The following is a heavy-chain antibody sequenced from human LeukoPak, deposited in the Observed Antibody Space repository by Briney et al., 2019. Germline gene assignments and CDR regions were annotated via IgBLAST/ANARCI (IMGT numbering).Heavy chain of an antibody. CDR3: ARENWVYDGSLDY. D-gene: IGHD5/OR15-5a*01. V-gene: IGHV3-7*01. J-gene: IGHJ4*02. Sequence: GGSLRLSYAASGFTFSSYWMSWVRQAPGKGLEWVANIMQDGSEKHYVDSVKGRFTISRDNAKSSLYLQMNSLRAEDTAVYFCARENWVYDGSLDYWGQGTLVTVSS. CDR2: IMQDGSEK. CDR1: GFTFSSYW.